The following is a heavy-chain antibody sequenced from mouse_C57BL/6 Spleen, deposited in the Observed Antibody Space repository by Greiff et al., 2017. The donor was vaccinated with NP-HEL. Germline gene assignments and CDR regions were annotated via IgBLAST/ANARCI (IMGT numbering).Heavy chain of an antibody. V-gene: IGHV1-72*01. CDR3: ARSWDGYPWFAY. J-gene: IGHJ3*01. Sequence: QVQLQQPGAELVKPGASVKLSCKASGYTFTSYWMHWVKQRPGRGLEWIGRIDPNSGGTKYNEKFKSKATLTVDKPSSTAYIQLSSLTSEDSAVYYCARSWDGYPWFAYWGQGTLVTVSA. CDR1: GYTFTSYW. D-gene: IGHD2-3*01. CDR2: IDPNSGGT.